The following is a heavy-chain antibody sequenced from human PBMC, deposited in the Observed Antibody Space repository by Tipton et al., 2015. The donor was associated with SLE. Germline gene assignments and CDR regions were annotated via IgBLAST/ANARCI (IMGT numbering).Heavy chain of an antibody. V-gene: IGHV4-34*01. J-gene: IGHJ4*02. D-gene: IGHD3-3*01. CDR1: GGSFSGYY. CDR2: VNHSGST. Sequence: TLSLTCAVRGGSFSGYYWSWIRQPPGKGLEWIGEVNHSGSTNYNPSLKSRVTISEDTSRNQFSLKLFSVTAADTATYYCARDPHDFWTEYYFDSWGQGTLVTVS. CDR3: ARDPHDFWTEYYFDS.